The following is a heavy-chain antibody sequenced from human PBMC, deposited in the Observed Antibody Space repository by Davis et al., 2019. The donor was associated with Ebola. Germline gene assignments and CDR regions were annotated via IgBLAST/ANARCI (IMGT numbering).Heavy chain of an antibody. D-gene: IGHD3-22*01. CDR2: ISAYNGNT. J-gene: IGHJ5*02. Sequence: AASVKVSCKASGYTFTSYGVSWVRQAPGQGLEWMGWISAYNGNTNYAQKLQGRVTMTTDTSTSTAHMELRSLRSDDTAVYYCARVYYYERFDPWGQGTLVTVSS. V-gene: IGHV1-18*01. CDR1: GYTFTSYG. CDR3: ARVYYYERFDP.